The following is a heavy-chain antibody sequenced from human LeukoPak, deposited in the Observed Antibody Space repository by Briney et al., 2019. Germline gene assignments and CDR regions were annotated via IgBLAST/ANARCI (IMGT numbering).Heavy chain of an antibody. J-gene: IGHJ4*02. CDR2: ISSSSSTI. V-gene: IGHV3-48*04. Sequence: GGSLRLSCAASGFTFSSYSMNWVRQAPGKGLEWVSYISSSSSTIYYADSVKGRFTISRDNAKNSLYLQMNSLRAEDTAVYYCAKQVDSYAQGDFDYWGQGTLVTVSS. CDR1: GFTFSSYS. D-gene: IGHD5-18*01. CDR3: AKQVDSYAQGDFDY.